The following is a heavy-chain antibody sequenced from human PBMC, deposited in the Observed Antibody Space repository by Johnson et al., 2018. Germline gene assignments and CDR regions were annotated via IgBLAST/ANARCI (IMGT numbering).Heavy chain of an antibody. J-gene: IGHJ1*01. CDR2: ISYDGSNK. Sequence: QVQLVQSGGGVVQPGRSLRLSCAVSGFTFSSYGMNWVRQAPGKGLNWVAVISYDGSNKYYADSVKGQFTISRDNSKNTLFLQMNSLRAEDTAVFYCAKEYSSSSEYFQHWGQGTLVTVSS. V-gene: IGHV3-30*18. CDR3: AKEYSSSSEYFQH. CDR1: GFTFSSYG. D-gene: IGHD6-6*01.